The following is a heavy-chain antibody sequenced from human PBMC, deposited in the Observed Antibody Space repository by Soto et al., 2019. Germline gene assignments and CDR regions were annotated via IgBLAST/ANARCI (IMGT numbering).Heavy chain of an antibody. CDR1: GYSFTSYW. Sequence: PGESLKISCKGSGYSFTSYWISWVRQMPWKGLEWTGRMDPSDSYTNYSPSFQGHVTISADKSISTAYLQWSSLKASDTAMYYCARPPPEATFAFDIWGQGTMVTVSS. V-gene: IGHV5-10-1*01. CDR3: ARPPPEATFAFDI. CDR2: MDPSDSYT. J-gene: IGHJ3*02. D-gene: IGHD5-12*01.